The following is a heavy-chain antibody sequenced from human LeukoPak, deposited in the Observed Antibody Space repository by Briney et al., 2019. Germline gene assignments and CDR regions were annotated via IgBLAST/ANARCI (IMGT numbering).Heavy chain of an antibody. D-gene: IGHD6-13*01. CDR2: ITGYGAT. J-gene: IGHJ5*02. Sequence: GGSLRLSYAASGFTFSNFAMMWVRQAPGTGLQWVSTITGYGATFYADSVRGRFTIFRDTSMNTLFLQMNSLGAEDTAVYYCAKGAAAGKVDWFDPWGQGTLVTVSS. CDR3: AKGAAAGKVDWFDP. V-gene: IGHV3-23*01. CDR1: GFTFSNFA.